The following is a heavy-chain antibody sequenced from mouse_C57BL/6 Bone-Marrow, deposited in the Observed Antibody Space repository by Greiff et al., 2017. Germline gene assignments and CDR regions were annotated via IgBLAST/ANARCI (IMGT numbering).Heavy chain of an antibody. CDR2: IYPRSGNT. D-gene: IGHD2-3*01. V-gene: IGHV1-81*01. CDR1: GYTFTSYG. Sequence: QVQLKESGAELARPGASVKLSCKASGYTFTSYGISWVKQRTGQGLEWIGEIYPRSGNTYYNEKFKGKATLTADKSSSTAYMELRSLTSEDSAVYFCARQGWLLLTWFAYWGQGTLVTVSA. J-gene: IGHJ3*01. CDR3: ARQGWLLLTWFAY.